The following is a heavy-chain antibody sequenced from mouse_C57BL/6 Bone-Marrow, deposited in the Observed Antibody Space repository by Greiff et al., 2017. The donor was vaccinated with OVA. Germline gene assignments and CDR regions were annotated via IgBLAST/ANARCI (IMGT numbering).Heavy chain of an antibody. CDR3: GRWGLLLYFDV. V-gene: IGHV1-82*01. J-gene: IGHJ1*03. CDR1: GYAFSSSW. D-gene: IGHD2-3*01. CDR2: IYPGDGDT. Sequence: VQLQQSGPELVKPGASVKISCKASGYAFSSSWMNWVKQRPGKGLEWIGRIYPGDGDTNYNGKFKGKATLTADKSSSTAYMQLSSLTSEDSAVYFCGRWGLLLYFDVWGTGTTVTVSS.